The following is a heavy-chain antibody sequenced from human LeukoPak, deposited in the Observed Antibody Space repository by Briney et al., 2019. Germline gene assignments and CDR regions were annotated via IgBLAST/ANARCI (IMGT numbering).Heavy chain of an antibody. Sequence: ASVKVSCKASRYTFTGYYMHWVRQAPGPGLEWMGWINPNSGGTNYAQKFQGRVTMTRDTSISTAYMELSRLRSDDTAVYYCARNYYDSSGYPYAFDIWGQGTMVTVSS. D-gene: IGHD3-22*01. V-gene: IGHV1-2*02. J-gene: IGHJ3*02. CDR2: INPNSGGT. CDR1: RYTFTGYY. CDR3: ARNYYDSSGYPYAFDI.